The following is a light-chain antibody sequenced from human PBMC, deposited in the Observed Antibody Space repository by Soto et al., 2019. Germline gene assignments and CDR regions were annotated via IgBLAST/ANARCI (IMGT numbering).Light chain of an antibody. CDR2: GAS. CDR1: QSVSSN. CDR3: QQYNNWPPGT. V-gene: IGKV3-15*01. Sequence: EIVMTQSPATLSVSPGERATLSCRASQSVSSNLAWYQQKPGQAPMLLIYGASASATGIPARFSGSGSGTEFTLTISSLQSADFAIYYCQQYNNWPPGTFGKGTKLEIK. J-gene: IGKJ2*01.